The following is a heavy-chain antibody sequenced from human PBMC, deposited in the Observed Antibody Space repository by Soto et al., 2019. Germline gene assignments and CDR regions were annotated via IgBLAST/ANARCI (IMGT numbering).Heavy chain of an antibody. CDR1: GGTFSSYA. CDR3: ARGPRDIVLMVYSHPFDP. Sequence: QVQLVQSGAEVKKPGSSVKVSCKASGGTFSSYAISWVRQAPGQGLEWMGGIIPIFGTANYAQKFQGRVTMTADESTSTAYMELSSLRSEDTAVYYCARGPRDIVLMVYSHPFDPWGQGTLVTVSS. J-gene: IGHJ5*02. D-gene: IGHD2-8*01. V-gene: IGHV1-69*01. CDR2: IIPIFGTA.